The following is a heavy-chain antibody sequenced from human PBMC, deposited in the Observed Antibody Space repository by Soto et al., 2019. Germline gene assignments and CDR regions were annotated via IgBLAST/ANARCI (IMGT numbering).Heavy chain of an antibody. Sequence: EVQLVESGGGLVKPGGSLRLSCAASGFTFSSYSMNWVRQAPGKGLEWVSSISSSSSYIYYADSVKGRFTISRDNAKDSLYLQMNSLRAEDTAVYYCARGDGVVVVVAATVDYWGQGTLVTVSS. D-gene: IGHD2-15*01. CDR1: GFTFSSYS. V-gene: IGHV3-21*01. CDR3: ARGDGVVVVVAATVDY. CDR2: ISSSSSYI. J-gene: IGHJ4*02.